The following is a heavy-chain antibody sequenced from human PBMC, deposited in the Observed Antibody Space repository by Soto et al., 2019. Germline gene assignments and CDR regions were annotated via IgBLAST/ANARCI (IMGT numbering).Heavy chain of an antibody. J-gene: IGHJ4*02. CDR1: GFTFSDFY. V-gene: IGHV3-11*01. CDR2: ISSGSPNI. Sequence: QVQLVESGGGLVKPGGSLRLSCAASGFTFSDFYMSWIRQAPGKGLEWISYISSGSPNIFYADSVKGRFTVSRDNAKNSVYLQMDSLRAEDTAVYYCARDRNAAGSDYWGQGTLVTVSS. CDR3: ARDRNAAGSDY. D-gene: IGHD1-1*01.